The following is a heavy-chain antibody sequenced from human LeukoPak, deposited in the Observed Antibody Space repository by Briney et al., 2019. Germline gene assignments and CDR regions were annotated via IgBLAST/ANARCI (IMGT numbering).Heavy chain of an antibody. CDR3: AGIPDALMVYSHAFDI. J-gene: IGHJ3*02. CDR1: GYSITICYN. D-gene: IGHD2-8*01. Sequence: SETLSLTCAVSGYSITICYNWGWIRQPPGKGLEWIGRSYHSGSTYYNPSLKSRVTISVDTSKNQFSLKLSSVTAADTAVYYCAGIPDALMVYSHAFDIWGQGTMVTVSS. CDR2: SYHSGST. V-gene: IGHV4-38-2*01.